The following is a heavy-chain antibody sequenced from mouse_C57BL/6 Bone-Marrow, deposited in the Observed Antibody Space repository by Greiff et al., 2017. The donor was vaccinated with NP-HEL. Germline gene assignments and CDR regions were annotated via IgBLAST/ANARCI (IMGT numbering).Heavy chain of an antibody. CDR2: ISYDGSN. CDR1: GYSITSGYY. J-gene: IGHJ4*01. D-gene: IGHD2-3*01. CDR3: AEGAIDGYYLNYAMDY. Sequence: EVKLLESGPGLVKPSQSLSLTCSVTGYSITSGYYWNWIRQFPGNKLEWMGYISYDGSNNYNPSLKNRISITRDTSKNQFFLKLNSVTTEDTATYYCAEGAIDGYYLNYAMDYWGQGTSVTVSS. V-gene: IGHV3-6*01.